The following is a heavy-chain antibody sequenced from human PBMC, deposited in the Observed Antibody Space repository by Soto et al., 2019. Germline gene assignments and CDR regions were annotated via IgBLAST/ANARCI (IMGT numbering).Heavy chain of an antibody. Sequence: SETLSLTCTVSGGSIRSSSYYWGWIRQPPGKGLEWIGSIYDRGSTYSNPSLKSRLTTSLDTSKNQFSLKLTSVTAADTAVYYCARHGYTSGRTYFDYWGQGTLVTVSS. D-gene: IGHD6-19*01. V-gene: IGHV4-39*01. CDR3: ARHGYTSGRTYFDY. CDR2: IYDRGST. CDR1: GGSIRSSSYY. J-gene: IGHJ4*02.